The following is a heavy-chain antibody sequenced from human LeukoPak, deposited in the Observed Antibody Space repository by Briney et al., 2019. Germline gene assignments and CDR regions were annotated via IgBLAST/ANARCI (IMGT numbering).Heavy chain of an antibody. J-gene: IGHJ4*02. Sequence: SETLSLTCDVYGGSFSGYYWSWIRQPPGKGLEWIGEINHSGSTNYNPSLKSRVTISVDTSKNQFSLKLSSVTAADTAVYYCARGIGTWGQGTLVTVSS. CDR3: ARGIGT. D-gene: IGHD6-13*01. CDR2: INHSGST. CDR1: GGSFSGYY. V-gene: IGHV4-34*01.